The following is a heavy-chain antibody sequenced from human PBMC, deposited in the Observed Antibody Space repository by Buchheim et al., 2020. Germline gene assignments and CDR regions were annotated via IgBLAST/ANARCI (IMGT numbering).Heavy chain of an antibody. CDR2: IVVGSGNT. Sequence: QMQLVQSGPEVKKPGTSVKVSCKASGFTFTSSAVQWVRQARGQRLEWIGWIVVGSGNTNYAQKFQERVTITRDMSTSTAYMELSSLRSEDTAVYYCAAAARYFDFGSPYYYGMDVWGQGTT. J-gene: IGHJ6*02. CDR3: AAAARYFDFGSPYYYGMDV. V-gene: IGHV1-58*01. D-gene: IGHD3-9*01. CDR1: GFTFTSSA.